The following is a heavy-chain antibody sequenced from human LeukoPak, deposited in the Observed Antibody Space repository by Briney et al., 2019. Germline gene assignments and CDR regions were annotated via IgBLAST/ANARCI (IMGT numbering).Heavy chain of an antibody. Sequence: PSETLSLTCTVSGGSISSYYWSWIRQPPGKGLEWIGYIYYSGSTNYNPSLKSRVTISVDTSKNQFSLKLSSVTAADTAVYYCARGAVAYYYFDYWGQGILGTVSS. CDR3: ARGAVAYYYFDY. V-gene: IGHV4-59*01. CDR1: GGSISSYY. D-gene: IGHD6-19*01. J-gene: IGHJ4*02. CDR2: IYYSGST.